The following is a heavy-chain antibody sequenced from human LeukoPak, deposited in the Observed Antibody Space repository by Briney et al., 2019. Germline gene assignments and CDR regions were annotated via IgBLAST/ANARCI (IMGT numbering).Heavy chain of an antibody. CDR2: IYHSGST. Sequence: SETLSLTCTVSGYSISSGYYWGWIRQPPGKGLEWIGSIYHSGSTYYNPSLKSRVTISVDTSKNQFSLKLSSVTAADTAVYYCARGGQLVPGNYYYYMDVWGKGTTVTVSS. V-gene: IGHV4-38-2*02. CDR3: ARGGQLVPGNYYYYMDV. D-gene: IGHD6-6*01. J-gene: IGHJ6*03. CDR1: GYSISSGYY.